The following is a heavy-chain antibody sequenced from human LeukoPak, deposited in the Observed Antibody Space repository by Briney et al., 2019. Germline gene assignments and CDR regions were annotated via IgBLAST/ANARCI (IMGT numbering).Heavy chain of an antibody. CDR2: IYATGST. D-gene: IGHD3-10*01. CDR3: ARHGSVRSPLGP. J-gene: IGHJ5*02. V-gene: IGHV4-4*09. CDR1: GGSISSYY. Sequence: SETLSLTCTVSGGSISSYYWSWIRQPPGKGLEWIGYIYATGSTNYNPSLKSRVTISVGASKNQFSLNLRSVTAADTAVYYCARHGSVRSPLGPWGQGTLVTVSS.